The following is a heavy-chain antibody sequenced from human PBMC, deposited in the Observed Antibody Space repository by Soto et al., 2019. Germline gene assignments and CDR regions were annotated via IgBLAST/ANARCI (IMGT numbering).Heavy chain of an antibody. CDR3: ARYPTAAAFDI. V-gene: IGHV3-30*04. Sequence: GGSLRLSCAASGFTLSEFAMHWVRQAPGKGLEWLAFMSYDGFNKYYADSVKGRFTISRDNFKDTLFLQMNTLRADDTAMYYCARYPTAAAFDIWGQGTMVTVSS. CDR2: MSYDGFNK. CDR1: GFTLSEFA. J-gene: IGHJ3*02. D-gene: IGHD2-15*01.